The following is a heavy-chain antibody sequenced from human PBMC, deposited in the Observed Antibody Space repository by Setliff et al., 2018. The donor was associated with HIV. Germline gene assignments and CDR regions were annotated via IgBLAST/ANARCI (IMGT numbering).Heavy chain of an antibody. Sequence: PSETLSLTCSVSGGSTTSGGYYWSWIRQHPGKGLEYIGYIYYSGSTYYNPSLKSRATMSIDTSTQQFFLNVTSVTAADTAVYYCAGFSYNFWVYRFDHWGQGALVTVSS. J-gene: IGHJ4*02. CDR2: IYYSGST. CDR3: AGFSYNFWVYRFDH. CDR1: GGSTTSGGYY. D-gene: IGHD3-3*01. V-gene: IGHV4-31*03.